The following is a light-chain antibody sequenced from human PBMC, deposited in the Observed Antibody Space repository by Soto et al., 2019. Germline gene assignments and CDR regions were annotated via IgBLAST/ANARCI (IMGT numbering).Light chain of an antibody. CDR2: EVS. Sequence: QSALTQPASVSGSPGQSITISCTGTSSDVGGYNYVSWYQQHPGKAPKPIIYEVSNRPSGVSNRFSGSKSGNTASLTISGLQAEDEAHYYCSSYTSSSTLYVFGTGTKLTVL. CDR3: SSYTSSSTLYV. V-gene: IGLV2-14*01. CDR1: SSDVGGYNY. J-gene: IGLJ1*01.